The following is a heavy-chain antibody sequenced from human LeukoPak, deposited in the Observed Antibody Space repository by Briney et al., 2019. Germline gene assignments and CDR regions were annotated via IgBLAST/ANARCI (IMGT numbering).Heavy chain of an antibody. D-gene: IGHD2-15*01. Sequence: SQTLSLTCAVSGGSISSGGYSWSWIRQPPGKGLEWIGYIYHSGSTYYNPSLKSRVTISVDTSKNQFSLKLSSVTAADTAVYYCARRGYPTASYFDYWGQGTLVTVSS. CDR2: IYHSGST. V-gene: IGHV4-30-2*01. J-gene: IGHJ4*02. CDR1: GGSISSGGYS. CDR3: ARRGYPTASYFDY.